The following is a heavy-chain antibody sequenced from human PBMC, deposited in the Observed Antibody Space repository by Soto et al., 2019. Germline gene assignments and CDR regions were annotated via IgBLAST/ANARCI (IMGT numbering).Heavy chain of an antibody. V-gene: IGHV3-15*01. Sequence: GRSQRLSGAASGFTFSDAWMSWVRLAPGKGLDWDGRIKSKSDGVTTEYAAPVRGRFTISRDDSKNTLYLQMNSLKTEDTAVYYCTTDLWRIAVVVGSTGYFNPWGQGTPVTVSS. D-gene: IGHD2-15*01. J-gene: IGHJ5*02. CDR2: IKSKSDGVTT. CDR1: GFTFSDAW. CDR3: TTDLWRIAVVVGSTGYFNP.